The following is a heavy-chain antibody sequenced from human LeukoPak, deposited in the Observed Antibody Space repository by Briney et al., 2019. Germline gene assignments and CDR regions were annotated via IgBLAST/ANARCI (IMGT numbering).Heavy chain of an antibody. D-gene: IGHD2-15*01. CDR2: INNDGDST. Sequence: GGSLRLSCAASGFTFSSYWMSWVRQAPGKGLEWVSAINNDGDSTYSADSVKGRFTVSRDNSKNTLYLQMNSLRAEDAAVYYCAQQVGYCSSGNCYFTYWGQGTLVTVSS. J-gene: IGHJ1*01. CDR3: AQQVGYCSSGNCYFTY. CDR1: GFTFSSYW. V-gene: IGHV3-23*01.